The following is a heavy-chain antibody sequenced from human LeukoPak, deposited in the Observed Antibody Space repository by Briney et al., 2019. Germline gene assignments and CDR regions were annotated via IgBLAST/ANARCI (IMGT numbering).Heavy chain of an antibody. J-gene: IGHJ4*02. CDR2: INSDGSST. D-gene: IGHD3-3*01. CDR3: ARGYDFWSGYYPMIY. CDR1: GFTFSSYW. V-gene: IGHV3-74*01. Sequence: PGGSLRLSCAAPGFTFSSYWMHWVRQAPGKGLVWVSRINSDGSSTSYADSVKGRFTISRDNAKNTLYLQMNSLRAEDTAVYYCARGYDFWSGYYPMIYWGQGTLVTVSS.